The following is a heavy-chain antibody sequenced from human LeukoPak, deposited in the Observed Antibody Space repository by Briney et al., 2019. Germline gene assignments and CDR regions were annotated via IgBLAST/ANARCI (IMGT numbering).Heavy chain of an antibody. D-gene: IGHD3-16*02. CDR1: GGSISSSSYY. V-gene: IGHV4-39*02. CDR2: IYYSGST. CDR3: ARERLSNWFDP. J-gene: IGHJ5*02. Sequence: ETLSLTCTVSGGSISSSSYYWGWIRPPPGKGLEWIGSIYYSGSTYYNPSLKSRVTISVDTSKNQFSLKLSSVTAADAAVYYCARERLSNWFDPWGQGTLVTVSS.